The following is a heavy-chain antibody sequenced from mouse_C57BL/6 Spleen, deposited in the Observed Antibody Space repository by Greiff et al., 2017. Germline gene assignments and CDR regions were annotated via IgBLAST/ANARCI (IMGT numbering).Heavy chain of an antibody. CDR3: ARSDDYPDY. J-gene: IGHJ2*01. D-gene: IGHD2-4*01. CDR2: IYPRSGNT. V-gene: IGHV1-81*01. Sequence: VKLMESGAELARPGASVKLSCKASGYTFTSYGISWVKQRTGQGLEWIGEIYPRSGNTYYNEKFKGKATLTADKSSSTAYMELRSLTSEDSAVYFCARSDDYPDYWGQGTTLTVSS. CDR1: GYTFTSYG.